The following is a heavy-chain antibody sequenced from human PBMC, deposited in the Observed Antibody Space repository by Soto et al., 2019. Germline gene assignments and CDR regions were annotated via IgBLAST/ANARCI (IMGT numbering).Heavy chain of an antibody. J-gene: IGHJ6*02. Sequence: GGSLRLSCAASGFTFSSYAMHWVRQAPGKGLEWVAVISYDGSNKYYADSVKGRFTISRDNSKNTLYLQMNSLRAEDTAVYYCARDIGYSYGFYYYYYYGMDVWGQGNTVTVSS. D-gene: IGHD5-18*01. CDR3: ARDIGYSYGFYYYYYYGMDV. V-gene: IGHV3-30-3*01. CDR2: ISYDGSNK. CDR1: GFTFSSYA.